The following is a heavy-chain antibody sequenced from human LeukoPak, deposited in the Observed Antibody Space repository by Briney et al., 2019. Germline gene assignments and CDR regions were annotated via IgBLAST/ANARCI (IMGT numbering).Heavy chain of an antibody. CDR3: ARGLPGIAVAGTNDY. CDR2: ISAYNGNT. Sequence: ASVKVSCKASGYTFTSYGISWVRQAPGQGLEWMGWISAYNGNTNYAQKLQGRVTMTTDTSTSTAYMELRSLRSDDTAVYYCARGLPGIAVAGTNDYWGQGTLVTVSS. D-gene: IGHD6-19*01. V-gene: IGHV1-18*01. CDR1: GYTFTSYG. J-gene: IGHJ4*02.